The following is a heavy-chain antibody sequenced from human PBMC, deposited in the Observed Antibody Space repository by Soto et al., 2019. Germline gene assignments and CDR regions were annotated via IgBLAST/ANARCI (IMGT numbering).Heavy chain of an antibody. D-gene: IGHD3-3*01. V-gene: IGHV4-59*01. CDR1: GGSISSYY. CDR3: ARVGPSGSGYYHYGMDV. Sequence: SETLSFTCTVSGGSISSYYWSWIRQPPGKGLEWIGYSYYRGSTSYNPSLKSRVTILVDASKNQFSVTLSSVTAADTAVYYCARVGPSGSGYYHYGMDVWGQGTTVHRLL. CDR2: SYYRGST. J-gene: IGHJ6*02.